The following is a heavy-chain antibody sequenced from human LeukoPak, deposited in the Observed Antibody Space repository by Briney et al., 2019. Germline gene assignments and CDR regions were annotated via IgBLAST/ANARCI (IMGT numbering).Heavy chain of an antibody. D-gene: IGHD3-22*01. V-gene: IGHV1-24*01. CDR2: FDPVDDET. CDR3: ATEHDSSLDY. CDR1: GYSLTELS. J-gene: IGHJ4*02. Sequence: VSVKVSCTVSGYSLTELSMHWVRQAPGKGLEWMGGFDPVDDETIYAQNFQGRVTMTEDTFTDTAYMELSSLRSEDTAVYYCATEHDSSLDYWGQGTLVTVSS.